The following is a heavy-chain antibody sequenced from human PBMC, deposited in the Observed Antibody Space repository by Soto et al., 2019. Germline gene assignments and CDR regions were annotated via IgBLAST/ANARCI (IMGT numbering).Heavy chain of an antibody. CDR3: ARRTMGNYYYMDV. Sequence: QVQLVESGGGLVKPGGSLRLSCVASGFTLSDYYMSWIRQAPGKGLEWVSYISSSGTIDNYADSVKGRFTISRDNGKNSLFLQMNGLRAEDTAVYYCARRTMGNYYYMDVWGKGTTVTVSS. V-gene: IGHV3-11*01. J-gene: IGHJ6*03. D-gene: IGHD3-10*01. CDR2: ISSSGTID. CDR1: GFTLSDYY.